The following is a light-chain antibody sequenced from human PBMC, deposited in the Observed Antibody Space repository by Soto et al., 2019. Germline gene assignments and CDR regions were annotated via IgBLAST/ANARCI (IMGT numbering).Light chain of an antibody. V-gene: IGKV1-27*01. Sequence: DIQMTQSPSSLSASVGDRVTITCRASQGISNYLAWYQQKPGKVPKLLIYAASTLQSGVPSRFSGSGSGTDFTLTISCLQPEDVATYYCQKYNSAPPLTFGGGTKVEIK. CDR1: QGISNY. CDR2: AAS. J-gene: IGKJ4*01. CDR3: QKYNSAPPLT.